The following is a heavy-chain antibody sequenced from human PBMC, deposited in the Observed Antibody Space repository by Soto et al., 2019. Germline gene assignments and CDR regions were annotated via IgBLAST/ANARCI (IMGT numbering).Heavy chain of an antibody. CDR1: GGSISSYY. V-gene: IGHV4-59*08. CDR2: IYYSGST. Sequence: SETLSLTCTVSGGSISSYYWSWIRQPPGKGLEWIGYIYYSGSTNYNPSLKSRVTISVDTSKNQFSLKLSSVTAADTAVYYCARRPSYVSDWFDPWGQGTLVTVS. CDR3: ARRPSYVSDWFDP. J-gene: IGHJ5*02. D-gene: IGHD3-16*01.